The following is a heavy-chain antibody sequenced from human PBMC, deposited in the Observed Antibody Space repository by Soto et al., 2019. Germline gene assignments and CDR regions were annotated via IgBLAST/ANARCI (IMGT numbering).Heavy chain of an antibody. D-gene: IGHD3-22*01. CDR1: GYTLTSYG. CDR2: ISAYNGNT. Sequence: QVQLVQSGAEVKKPGASVKVSCKASGYTLTSYGISWVRQAPGQGLEWMGWISAYNGNTNYAQKLQGRVTMTTDTSTSTAYMELRSLRSDDTAVYYCARDLEPKYYYDSSGYSDYWGQGTLVTVSS. V-gene: IGHV1-18*01. CDR3: ARDLEPKYYYDSSGYSDY. J-gene: IGHJ4*02.